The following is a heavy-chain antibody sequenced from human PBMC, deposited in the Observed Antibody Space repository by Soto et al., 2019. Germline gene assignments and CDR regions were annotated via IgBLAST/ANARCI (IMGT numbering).Heavy chain of an antibody. Sequence: GGSLRLSCAASGFTVSSNYMSWGRQAPGKGLAWGSVIYSGGSTYYADSVKGRFTISRDNSKNTLYLQMNSLRAEDTAVYYCARETNRVEAFDIWGQGTMVTVSS. D-gene: IGHD2-15*01. V-gene: IGHV3-53*01. CDR1: GFTVSSNY. CDR2: IYSGGST. J-gene: IGHJ3*02. CDR3: ARETNRVEAFDI.